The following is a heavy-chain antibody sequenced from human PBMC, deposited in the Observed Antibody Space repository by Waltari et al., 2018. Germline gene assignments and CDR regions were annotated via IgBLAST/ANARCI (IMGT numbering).Heavy chain of an antibody. J-gene: IGHJ4*02. CDR3: ASRYCGGDCPSGMRFDY. V-gene: IGHV3-53*02. CDR2: IYSVGRK. D-gene: IGHD2-21*01. Sequence: EVQLVETGGGLIQPGGSLRLSCAASGFTVSSNYMSWVRQAPGKGLEWVAVIYSVGRKYNADSVKGRFTISRDNSKNTLYLQMNSLRAEDTAVYYWASRYCGGDCPSGMRFDYWGQGTLVTVSS. CDR1: GFTVSSNY.